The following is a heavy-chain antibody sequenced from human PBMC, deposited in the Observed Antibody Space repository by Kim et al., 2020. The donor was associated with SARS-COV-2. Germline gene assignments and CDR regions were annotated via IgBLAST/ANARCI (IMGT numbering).Heavy chain of an antibody. V-gene: IGHV3-23*01. CDR3: AKATHIVVVTAIGK. J-gene: IGHJ4*02. D-gene: IGHD2-21*02. CDR2: ISGSGGST. Sequence: GGSLRLSCAASGFTFSSYAMSWVRQAPGKGLEWVSAISGSGGSTYYADSVKGRFTISRDNSKNTLYLQMNSLRAEDTAVYYCAKATHIVVVTAIGKWGQGTLVTVSS. CDR1: GFTFSSYA.